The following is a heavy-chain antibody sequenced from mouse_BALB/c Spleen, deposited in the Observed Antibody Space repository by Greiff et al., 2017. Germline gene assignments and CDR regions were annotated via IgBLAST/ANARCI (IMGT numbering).Heavy chain of an antibody. V-gene: IGHV2-9*02. D-gene: IGHD1-1*01. Sequence: VKLVESGPGLVAPSQSLSITCTVSGFSLTSYGVHWVRQPPGKGLEWLGVIWAGGSTNYNSALMSRLSISKDNSKSQVFLKMNSLQTDDTAMYYCARELHYYGSSYADYWGQGTTLTVSS. CDR1: GFSLTSYG. CDR3: ARELHYYGSSYADY. CDR2: IWAGGST. J-gene: IGHJ2*01.